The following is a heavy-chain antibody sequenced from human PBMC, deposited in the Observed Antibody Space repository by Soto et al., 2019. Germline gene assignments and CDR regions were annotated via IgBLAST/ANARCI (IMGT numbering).Heavy chain of an antibody. Sequence: GGSLRLSCAASGFTFSSYAMSWVRLAPGKGLEWVSTVNTGGSSTFYADSVKGRFTISRDNSKNTLFLQMNSLRAEDTAIYYCTKVVYGGNSAPNSGMDFWGQGTTVPVSS. V-gene: IGHV3-23*01. CDR2: VNTGGSST. D-gene: IGHD4-17*01. J-gene: IGHJ6*02. CDR1: GFTFSSYA. CDR3: TKVVYGGNSAPNSGMDF.